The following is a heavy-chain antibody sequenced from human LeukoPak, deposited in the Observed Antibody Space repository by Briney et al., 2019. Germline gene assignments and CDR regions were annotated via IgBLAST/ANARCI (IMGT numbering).Heavy chain of an antibody. J-gene: IGHJ4*02. CDR2: IIPVFGTA. D-gene: IGHD3-9*01. CDR1: GGTFSSYA. CDR3: AGYDILTGYPDY. V-gene: IGHV1-69*05. Sequence: SVKVSCKASGGTFSSYAISWVRQAPGQGLEWMGGIIPVFGTANYAQKFQGRVTMTRDMSTSTVYMELSSLRSEDTAVYYCAGYDILTGYPDYWGQGTLVTVSS.